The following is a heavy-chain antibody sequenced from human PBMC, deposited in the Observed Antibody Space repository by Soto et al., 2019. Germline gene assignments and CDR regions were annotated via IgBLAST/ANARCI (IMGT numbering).Heavy chain of an antibody. CDR2: IKEDGNER. CDR3: ARAGASCYCPDY. CDR1: GFTFSSHW. Sequence: PGGSLRLSCAASGFTFSSHWMNWFRQAPGKGLEWVANIKEDGNERNYADSVRGRFTISRDNARNSLYLQMNGLRAEDTALYYCARAGASCYCPDYWGPGTLVTVSS. V-gene: IGHV3-7*01. J-gene: IGHJ4*02. D-gene: IGHD2-2*01.